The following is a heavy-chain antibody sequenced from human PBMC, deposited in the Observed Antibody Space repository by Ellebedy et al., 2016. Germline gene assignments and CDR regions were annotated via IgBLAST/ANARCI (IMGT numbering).Heavy chain of an antibody. CDR1: GGSISSYF. J-gene: IGHJ4*02. D-gene: IGHD6-19*01. CDR3: ARVDAVASEYFDL. CDR2: IYYSGDT. V-gene: IGHV4-59*01. Sequence: SETLSFTCTVSGGSISSYFWSWIRQPPGKGLEWIGYIYYSGDTNYNPSLKGRVTISVDTSKNQLSLELNSVTAADTAVYYCARVDAVASEYFDLWGQGALVTVSS.